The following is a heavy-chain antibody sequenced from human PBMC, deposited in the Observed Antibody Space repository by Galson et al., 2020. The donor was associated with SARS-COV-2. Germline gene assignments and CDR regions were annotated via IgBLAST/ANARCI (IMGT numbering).Heavy chain of an antibody. CDR3: AREGPLGENYYYYGMDV. D-gene: IGHD3-10*01. CDR1: GFTFSSYG. CDR2: IWYDGSNK. V-gene: IGHV3-33*01. Sequence: GESLKISCAASGFTFSSYGMHWVRQAPGKGLEWVAVIWYDGSNKYYADSVKGRFTISRDNSKNTLYLQMNSLRAEDTAVYYCAREGPLGENYYYYGMDVWGQGTTVTVSS. J-gene: IGHJ6*02.